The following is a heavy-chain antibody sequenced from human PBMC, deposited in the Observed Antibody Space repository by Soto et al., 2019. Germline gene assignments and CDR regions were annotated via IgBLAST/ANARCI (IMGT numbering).Heavy chain of an antibody. V-gene: IGHV3-23*01. CDR3: AEASGGIGGSFDY. J-gene: IGHJ4*02. CDR1: GFTFSSYA. CDR2: ISGSGGST. D-gene: IGHD2-15*01. Sequence: EVQLLESGGGLVQPGGSLRLSCAASGFTFSSYAMSWVRQAPGKGLEWVSAISGSGGSTYYADSVKGRFTISRDNSKNTLYLQMNSLRAEDTAVYYCAEASGGIGGSFDYWGQGTLVTVSS.